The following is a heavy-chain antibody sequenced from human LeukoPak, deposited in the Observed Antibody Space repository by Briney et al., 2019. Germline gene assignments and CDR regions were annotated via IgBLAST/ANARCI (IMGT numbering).Heavy chain of an antibody. V-gene: IGHV4-59*01. CDR3: ARAVRRGRFLEDRRWFDP. CDR2: IYYSGST. D-gene: IGHD3-3*01. J-gene: IGHJ5*02. CDR1: GGSISSYY. Sequence: PSETLSLTCTVSGGSISSYYWSWIRQPPGKGLEWIGYIYYSGSTNYNPSLKSRVTISVDTSKNQFSLKLSSVTAADTAVHYCARAVRRGRFLEDRRWFDPWGQGTLVTVSS.